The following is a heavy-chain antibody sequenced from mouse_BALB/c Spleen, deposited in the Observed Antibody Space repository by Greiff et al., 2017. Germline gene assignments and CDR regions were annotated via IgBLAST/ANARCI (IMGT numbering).Heavy chain of an antibody. V-gene: IGHV1-67*01. CDR2: ISTYYGNT. J-gene: IGHJ3*01. D-gene: IGHD2-1*01. CDR1: GYTFTDYA. CDR3: AREEYYGNYRFAY. Sequence: QVQLQQSGPELVRPGVSVKISCKGSGYTFTDYAMHWVKQSHAKSLEWIGVISTYYGNTNYNQKFKGKATMTVDKSSSTAYMELARLTSEDSAIYYCAREEYYGNYRFAYWGQGTLVTVSA.